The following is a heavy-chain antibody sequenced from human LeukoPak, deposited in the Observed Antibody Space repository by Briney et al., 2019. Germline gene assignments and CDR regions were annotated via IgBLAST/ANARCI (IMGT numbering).Heavy chain of an antibody. CDR1: GGTFSSYA. V-gene: IGHV1-69*06. D-gene: IGHD6-19*01. CDR2: IIPIFGTA. Sequence: GASVKVSCKASGGTFSSYAISWVRQAPGQGLEWMGGIIPIFGTANYAQKFQGRVTITADKSASTAYMELSSLRSEDTAVYYCARDSPVAGSFDYWGQGTLVTVSS. CDR3: ARDSPVAGSFDY. J-gene: IGHJ4*02.